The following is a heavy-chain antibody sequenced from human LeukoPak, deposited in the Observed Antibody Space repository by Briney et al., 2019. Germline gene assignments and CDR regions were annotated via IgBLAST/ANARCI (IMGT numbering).Heavy chain of an antibody. CDR2: IYYSGNT. V-gene: IGHV4-59*08. D-gene: IGHD6-19*01. CDR1: GGSVYNHY. Sequence: SETLSLTCTVSGGSVYNHYWSWIRQPPGKGLESIGYIYYSGNTIYNPSLASRVTISVDTSKNQFSLKLTSVTAADTAVYYCARGLSSGWVDHWGQGTLVTVSS. CDR3: ARGLSSGWVDH. J-gene: IGHJ4*02.